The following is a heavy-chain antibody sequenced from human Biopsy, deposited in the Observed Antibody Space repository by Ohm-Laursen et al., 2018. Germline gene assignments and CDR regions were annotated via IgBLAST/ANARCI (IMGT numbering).Heavy chain of an antibody. CDR1: GFSFSSYW. D-gene: IGHD5-12*01. Sequence: SLRLSCTASGFSFSSYWMHWVRQGPGKGLEWLGRIKSKSDGEATDYAAAVQGRFAISRDDSTNTFYLQMNSLKSEDTGVFYCTVDLGRGFHWGQGTLVTVSS. J-gene: IGHJ4*02. CDR3: TVDLGRGFH. CDR2: IKSKSDGEAT. V-gene: IGHV3-15*01.